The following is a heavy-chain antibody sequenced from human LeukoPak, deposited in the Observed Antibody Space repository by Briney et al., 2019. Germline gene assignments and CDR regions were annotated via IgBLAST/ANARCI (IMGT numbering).Heavy chain of an antibody. D-gene: IGHD3-10*01. V-gene: IGHV4-34*01. CDR3: ARDPYYGSGSYSFDY. CDR1: GGSFSGYY. Sequence: SGTLSLTCAVYGGSFSGYYWSWIRQPPGKGLEWIGEINHSGSTNYNPSLKSRVTISVDTSKNQFSLKLSSVTAADTAVYYCARDPYYGSGSYSFDYWGQGTLVTVSS. J-gene: IGHJ4*02. CDR2: INHSGST.